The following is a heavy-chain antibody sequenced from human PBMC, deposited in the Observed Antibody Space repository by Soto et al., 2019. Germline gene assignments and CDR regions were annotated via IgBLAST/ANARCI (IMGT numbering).Heavy chain of an antibody. Sequence: GGSLRLSCAASGFTFNSYVMTWVRQAPGEGMEWVSSISRSGRGSAYHADSVKRRFTIYRENSENTLFLQMNNLRDEDTALYYCARGRYLDSSDYWVANLPFDHWGLGTLVTVSS. CDR3: ARGRYLDSSDYWVANLPFDH. CDR2: ISRSGRGSA. CDR1: GFTFNSYV. D-gene: IGHD3-22*01. V-gene: IGHV3-23*01. J-gene: IGHJ4*02.